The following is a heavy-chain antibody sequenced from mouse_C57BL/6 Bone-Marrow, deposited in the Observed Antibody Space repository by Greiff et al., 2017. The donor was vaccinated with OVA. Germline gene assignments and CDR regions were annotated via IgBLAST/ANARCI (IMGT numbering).Heavy chain of an antibody. CDR1: GFNIKDDY. J-gene: IGHJ4*01. CDR3: TSYDYDEAYYAMDY. D-gene: IGHD2-4*01. CDR2: LAPENGDT. Sequence: EVKLGGSGAELLRPGASVQVSCPASGFNIKDDYMHWVKQRPEPGLGWVGWLAPENGDTEYASKVQGKATRTADTSSNTAYLQLSSLTSEDTAVYYCTSYDYDEAYYAMDYWGQGTSVTVSS. V-gene: IGHV14-4*01.